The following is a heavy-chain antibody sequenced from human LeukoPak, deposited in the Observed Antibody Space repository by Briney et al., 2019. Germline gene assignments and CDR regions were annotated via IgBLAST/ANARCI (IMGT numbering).Heavy chain of an antibody. Sequence: QAGGSLRLSCAASGFTFSNYAMHWVRQAPGKGLEWVAVILYDGSTKYYADSVKGRFTISRDDSKNTLYLQMNSLRAEDTAVYHCGTDIVAHDYRMLLDPWGPGTLVTVSS. CDR3: GTDIVAHDYRMLLDP. CDR2: ILYDGSTK. V-gene: IGHV3-30*04. CDR1: GFTFSNYA. J-gene: IGHJ5*02. D-gene: IGHD5-12*01.